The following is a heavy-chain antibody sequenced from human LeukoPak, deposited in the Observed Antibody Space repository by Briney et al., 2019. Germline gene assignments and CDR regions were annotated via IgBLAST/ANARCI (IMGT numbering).Heavy chain of an antibody. CDR3: ARPALPFSSGSVFDY. Sequence: VASVKVSCKASGYTFTGYYMHWVRQAPGQGLEWMGWINPNSGGTNYAQKFQGRVTMTTDTSTSTAYMELRSLRSDDTAVYYCARPALPFSSGSVFDYWGQGTLVTVSS. D-gene: IGHD3-22*01. V-gene: IGHV1-2*02. CDR2: INPNSGGT. CDR1: GYTFTGYY. J-gene: IGHJ4*02.